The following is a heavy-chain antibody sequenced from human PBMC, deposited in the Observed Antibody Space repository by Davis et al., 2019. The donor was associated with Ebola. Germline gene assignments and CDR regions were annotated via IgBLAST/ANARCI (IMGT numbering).Heavy chain of an antibody. D-gene: IGHD2-15*01. CDR2: INNIGSTT. Sequence: HTGGSLRLSCAASGFTLSSYWMHWVRQVPGKGLVWVSRINNIGSTTNYADSVKGRFTISRDNAKNTLYLQMNSLRAEDTAVYYCVRDGSHCSGGTCYSEDYFDYWGQGNLVTVSS. CDR1: GFTLSSYW. V-gene: IGHV3-74*01. CDR3: VRDGSHCSGGTCYSEDYFDY. J-gene: IGHJ4*02.